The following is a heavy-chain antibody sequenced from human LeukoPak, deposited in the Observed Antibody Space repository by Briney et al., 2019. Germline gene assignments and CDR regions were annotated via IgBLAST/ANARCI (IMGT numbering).Heavy chain of an antibody. CDR2: ISYDGNIK. J-gene: IGHJ4*02. CDR1: GFTFSSYG. Sequence: PGRSLRLSCAASGFTFSSYGMHWVRQAPGKGLEWVAVISYDGNIKYYVDSVKGRFTISRDNSKNTLYLQMNSLRAEDTAVYYCAKDGYSSGWYNPDYWGQGTLVTVSS. D-gene: IGHD6-19*01. V-gene: IGHV3-30*18. CDR3: AKDGYSSGWYNPDY.